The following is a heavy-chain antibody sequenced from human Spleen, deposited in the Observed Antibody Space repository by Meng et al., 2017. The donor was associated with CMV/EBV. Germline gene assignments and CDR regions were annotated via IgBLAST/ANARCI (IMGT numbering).Heavy chain of an antibody. Sequence: GESLKISCAASGFTFSGYGMHWVRQAPGEGLEWVALISFDGTSKYYADSVKGRFTISRDNSDNTVDLEMNSLRAEDTAVYYCARDNMGSYEYWGQGAQVTVSS. CDR1: GFTFSGYG. D-gene: IGHD1-26*01. CDR3: ARDNMGSYEY. J-gene: IGHJ4*02. V-gene: IGHV3-30*03. CDR2: ISFDGTSK.